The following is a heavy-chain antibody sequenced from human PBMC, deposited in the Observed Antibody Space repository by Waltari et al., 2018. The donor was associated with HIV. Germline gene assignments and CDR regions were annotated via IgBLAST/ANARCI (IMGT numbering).Heavy chain of an antibody. D-gene: IGHD3-22*01. V-gene: IGHV1-2*05. Sequence: QVQLVQSGAEVKKPGASVKVSCKASGYTFTAYYMHWVRQAPGQGLEWMGRINLNSGDTNYGQKFQGRVTMTRDTSISTAYMELSRLRSDDMVVYYCARDSYYYDSSGFFPDFWGQGTLVTVSS. CDR2: INLNSGDT. CDR1: GYTFTAYY. J-gene: IGHJ4*02. CDR3: ARDSYYYDSSGFFPDF.